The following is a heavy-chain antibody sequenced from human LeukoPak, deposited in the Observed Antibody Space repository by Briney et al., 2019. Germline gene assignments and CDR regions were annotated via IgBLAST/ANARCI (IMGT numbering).Heavy chain of an antibody. CDR2: INPNSGGT. CDR1: GYTFTGYY. D-gene: IGHD1-26*01. Sequence: ASVKVSCKASGYTFTGYYMHWVRQAPGQGLEWMGWINPNSGGTNYAQKFQGRVTMTRDTSTSTAYMELSRRRSDDTAVYYCARALVGATDWFDPWGQGTLVTVSS. CDR3: ARALVGATDWFDP. V-gene: IGHV1-2*02. J-gene: IGHJ5*02.